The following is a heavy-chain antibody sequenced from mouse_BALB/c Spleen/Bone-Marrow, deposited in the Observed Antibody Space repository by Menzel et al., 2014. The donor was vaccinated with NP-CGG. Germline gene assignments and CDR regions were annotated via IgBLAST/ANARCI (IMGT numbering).Heavy chain of an antibody. CDR1: GFSFNSYG. D-gene: IGHD2-4*01. J-gene: IGHJ3*01. V-gene: IGHV5-9-2*01. Sequence: EVKLVESGGGLVKSGGSLKLSCAASGFSFNSYGMSWVRQTPEKRLEWVTTISGGGSYTFYPDSVKGRFTISRDNAKNNVYLQLSSLRSEDTALYYCARHAYYDQTEVSFVYWGQGTPVTVSA. CDR3: ARHAYYDQTEVSFVY. CDR2: ISGGGSYT.